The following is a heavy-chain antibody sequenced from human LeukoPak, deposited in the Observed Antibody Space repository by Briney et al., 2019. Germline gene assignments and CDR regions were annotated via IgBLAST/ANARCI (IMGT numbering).Heavy chain of an antibody. Sequence: ASVKVSCKASGYTFTGYYMHWVRQAPGQGLEWMGWINPNSGGTNYAQKFQGRVTMTRDTSISTAYMELSRLRSDDTAVYYCARGGGLGCSGGSCYGHYYYGMDVWGQRTTVTVSS. CDR2: INPNSGGT. D-gene: IGHD2-15*01. J-gene: IGHJ6*02. CDR3: ARGGGLGCSGGSCYGHYYYGMDV. CDR1: GYTFTGYY. V-gene: IGHV1-2*02.